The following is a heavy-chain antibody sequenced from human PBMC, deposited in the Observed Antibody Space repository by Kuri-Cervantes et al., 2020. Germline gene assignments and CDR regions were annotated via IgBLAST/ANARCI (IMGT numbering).Heavy chain of an antibody. V-gene: IGHV3-21*01. Sequence: GESLKISCAASGFTFSSYSMNWVRQAPGKGLEWVSSISSSSSYIYYADSVKGRFTISRDNAKNSLYLQMNSLRDEDTAVYYCARDYYGSETYYTPYYYGMVVWGQGTTVTVSS. D-gene: IGHD3-10*01. CDR1: GFTFSSYS. CDR2: ISSSSSYI. CDR3: ARDYYGSETYYTPYYYGMVV. J-gene: IGHJ6*02.